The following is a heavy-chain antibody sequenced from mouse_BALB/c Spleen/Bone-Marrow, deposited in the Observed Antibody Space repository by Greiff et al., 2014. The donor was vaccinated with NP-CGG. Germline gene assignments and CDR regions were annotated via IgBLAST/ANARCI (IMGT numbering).Heavy chain of an antibody. CDR2: IYYSGTI. J-gene: IGHJ2*01. Sequence: VQLQQSGPGLVKPSQSVYLTCNVSGNSFTTGNYRWGWHRQFQGHKLVWVGYIYYSGTINYNPFHTSRTTITRDTSKNKFYLEMNTLTSEDTATYYCARDGSYDGYFDYWGQGTTLSVSS. CDR3: ARDGSYDGYFDY. D-gene: IGHD1-1*02. CDR1: GNSFTTGNYR. V-gene: IGHV3-5*02.